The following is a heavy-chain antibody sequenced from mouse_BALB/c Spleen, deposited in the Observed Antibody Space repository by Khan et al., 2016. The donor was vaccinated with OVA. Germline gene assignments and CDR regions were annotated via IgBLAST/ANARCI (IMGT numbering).Heavy chain of an antibody. CDR1: GYTFTNYG. J-gene: IGHJ4*01. D-gene: IGHD2-3*01. Sequence: QIQLVQSGPDLKKPGETVKISCKASGYTFTNYGMNWVRQSPGKGLKWMGWLNTNTGEPTYAEEFKGRFAFSLETSDSTAYLQINNLKNEDTATYFCARSRWLLPAMDYWGQGTSVTVSS. CDR2: LNTNTGEP. CDR3: ARSRWLLPAMDY. V-gene: IGHV9-3*02.